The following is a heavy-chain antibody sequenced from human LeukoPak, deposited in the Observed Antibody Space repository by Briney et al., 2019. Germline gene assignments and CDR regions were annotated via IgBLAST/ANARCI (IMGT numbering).Heavy chain of an antibody. CDR2: IYYSGTT. D-gene: IGHD3-22*01. CDR1: GDSINSESFF. CDR3: AAASVHYFDSSGYYFYFEF. V-gene: IGHV4-39*01. Sequence: PSETLSLTRAVSGDSINSESFFWGWLRQPPGKGLEWIGSIYYSGTTYYNPSLKSRVSVSVDTSNNQFSLRLRSVTAADTAVYFCAAASVHYFDSSGYYFYFEFWGQGTLVPVSS. J-gene: IGHJ4*02.